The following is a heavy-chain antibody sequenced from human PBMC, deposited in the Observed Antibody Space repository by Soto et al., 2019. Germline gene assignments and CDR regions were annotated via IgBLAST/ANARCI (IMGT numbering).Heavy chain of an antibody. Sequence: SETLSLTCTVSGGSVSSGSYYWSWIRQPPGKGLEWIGYIHYSGSTNYNPSLKSRVTISVDTSKNQFSLKLSSVTAADTAVYYCARDCGGDCYYYYYGMDVWGQGTTVTVSS. J-gene: IGHJ6*02. V-gene: IGHV4-61*01. CDR1: GGSVSSGSYY. D-gene: IGHD2-21*02. CDR2: IHYSGST. CDR3: ARDCGGDCYYYYYGMDV.